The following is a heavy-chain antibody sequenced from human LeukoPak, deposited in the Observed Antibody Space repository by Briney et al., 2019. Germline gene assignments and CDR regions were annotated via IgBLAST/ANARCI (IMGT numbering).Heavy chain of an antibody. CDR3: ARGGRSRGYYPKN. D-gene: IGHD3-22*01. CDR2: ISGSGSYI. CDR1: GFTFSNYS. J-gene: IGHJ4*02. V-gene: IGHV3-21*01. Sequence: PGGSLRLSCAASGFTFSNYSMNWVRQAPGKGLEWVSSISGSGSYIYYADSVKGRFTISRDNAKNSLYLQMNSLRDEDTAVYYCARGGRSRGYYPKNWGQGTLVTVSS.